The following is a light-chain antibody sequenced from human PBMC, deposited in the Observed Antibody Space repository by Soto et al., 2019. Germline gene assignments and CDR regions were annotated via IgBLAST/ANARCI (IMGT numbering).Light chain of an antibody. V-gene: IGKV1-5*03. Sequence: DIQMTQSPSTLSGSVGDRVTITCRASQTISSWLAWYQQKAGKAPKLLIYTASTLKSGVPSRFSGSGSGTEFTLTISSLQPDDFATYYCQHYNSYSEAFGQGTKVDI. CDR1: QTISSW. CDR2: TAS. J-gene: IGKJ1*01. CDR3: QHYNSYSEA.